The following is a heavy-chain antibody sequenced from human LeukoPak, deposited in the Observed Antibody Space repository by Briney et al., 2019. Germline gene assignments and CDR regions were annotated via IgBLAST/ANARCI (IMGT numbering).Heavy chain of an antibody. V-gene: IGHV4-34*01. CDR1: GGSFSGYY. Sequence: SETLSLTCAVYGGSFSGYYWSWIRQPPGKGLEWIAEINHSGSTNYNPSLKSRVTISVDTSKNQFSLKLSSVTAADTAVYYGARGGLRVWYSSGWHWFDPWGQGTLVTVSS. CDR2: INHSGST. J-gene: IGHJ5*02. CDR3: ARGGLRVWYSSGWHWFDP. D-gene: IGHD6-19*01.